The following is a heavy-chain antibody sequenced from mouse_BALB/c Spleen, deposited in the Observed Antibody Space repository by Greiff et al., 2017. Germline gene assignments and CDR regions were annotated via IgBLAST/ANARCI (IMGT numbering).Heavy chain of an antibody. D-gene: IGHD2-14*01. Sequence: QVQLQQSAAELARPGASVKMSCKASGYTFTSYTMHWVKQRPGQGLEWIGYINPSSGYTEYNQKFKDKTTLTADKSSSTAYMQLSSLTSEDSAVYYCARRGNYRSYFDYWGQGTTLTVSS. V-gene: IGHV1-4*02. CDR1: GYTFTSYT. CDR2: INPSSGYT. J-gene: IGHJ2*01. CDR3: ARRGNYRSYFDY.